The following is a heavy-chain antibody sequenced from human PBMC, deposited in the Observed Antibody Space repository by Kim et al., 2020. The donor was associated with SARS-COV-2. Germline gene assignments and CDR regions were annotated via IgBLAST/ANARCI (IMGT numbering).Heavy chain of an antibody. D-gene: IGHD3-9*01. V-gene: IGHV3-11*01. J-gene: IGHJ5*02. CDR3: ASDPTPYYDILTGPQKGWFDP. Sequence: GGSLRLSCAASGFTFSDYYMSWIRQAPGKGLEWVSYISSSGSTIYYADSVKGRFTISRDNAKNSLYLQMNSLRAEDTAVYYCASDPTPYYDILTGPQKGWFDPWGQGTLVTVSS. CDR2: ISSSGSTI. CDR1: GFTFSDYY.